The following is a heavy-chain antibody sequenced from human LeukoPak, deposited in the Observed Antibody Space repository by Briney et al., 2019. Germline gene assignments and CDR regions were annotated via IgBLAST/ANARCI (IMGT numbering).Heavy chain of an antibody. CDR3: ARSLAARPYYFDY. Sequence: PSETLSLTCAVYGGSFSGYYWSWIRQPPGKGLEWIGYIYTSGSTNYNPSLKSRVTISVDTSKNQFSLKLSSVTAADTAVYYCARSLAARPYYFDYWGQGTLVTVSS. CDR1: GGSFSGYY. D-gene: IGHD6-6*01. V-gene: IGHV4-4*09. J-gene: IGHJ4*02. CDR2: IYTSGST.